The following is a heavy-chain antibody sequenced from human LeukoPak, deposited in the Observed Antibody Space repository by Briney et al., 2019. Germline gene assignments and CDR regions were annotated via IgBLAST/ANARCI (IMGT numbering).Heavy chain of an antibody. CDR1: GGSISNNY. D-gene: IGHD3-9*01. CDR3: ARGYNDILTGYQFNWFDP. J-gene: IGHJ5*02. CDR2: IYYGGNT. V-gene: IGHV4-59*01. Sequence: SETLSLTCTVSGGSISNNYWNWIRQPPGKGLEWIGYIYYGGNTNYNPSLKSRVTISVDTSKNQFSLKLSSVTAADTAVYYCARGYNDILTGYQFNWFDPWGQGTLVTVSS.